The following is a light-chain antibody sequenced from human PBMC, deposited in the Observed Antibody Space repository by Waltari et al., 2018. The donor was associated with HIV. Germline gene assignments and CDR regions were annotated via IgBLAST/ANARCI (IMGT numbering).Light chain of an antibody. V-gene: IGLV2-14*01. Sequence: QSALIQLASVSGSPGQSVTIPCTGPTSAFNDNKYVSWYQQHPGRAPKLIIFEVSYRPSGVSDRFSGSKSGSTASLTISGLQTEDEADYYCSSYKTRNSVVFGGG. CDR2: EVS. CDR1: TSAFNDNKY. J-gene: IGLJ2*01. CDR3: SSYKTRNSVV.